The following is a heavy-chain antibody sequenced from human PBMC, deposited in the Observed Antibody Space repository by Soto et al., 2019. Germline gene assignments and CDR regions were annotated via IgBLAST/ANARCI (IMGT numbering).Heavy chain of an antibody. V-gene: IGHV3-30-3*01. Sequence: QVQLVESGGGVVQPGRSLRLSCAASGFTFSSYAMHWVRQAPGKGLEWVAVISYDGSNKYYADSVKGRFTISRDNSKNTLYLQMNSLRAEDTAVYYCARDSKSYYDILTGSIAYYWGQGTLVTVSS. CDR3: ARDSKSYYDILTGSIAYY. D-gene: IGHD3-9*01. CDR1: GFTFSSYA. CDR2: ISYDGSNK. J-gene: IGHJ4*02.